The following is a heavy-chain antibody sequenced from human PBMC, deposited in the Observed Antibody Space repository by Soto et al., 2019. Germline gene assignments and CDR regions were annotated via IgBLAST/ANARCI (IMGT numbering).Heavy chain of an antibody. Sequence: SVKVSCKASGGTFSSYAISWVRQAPGQGLEWMGGIIPTLGTANYAQKFQGRVTITADESTSTAYMELSSLRSEDTAVYYCARVDRSYYYDSSGPEGFDPWGQGTLVTV. CDR2: IIPTLGTA. V-gene: IGHV1-69*13. D-gene: IGHD3-22*01. CDR1: GGTFSSYA. J-gene: IGHJ5*02. CDR3: ARVDRSYYYDSSGPEGFDP.